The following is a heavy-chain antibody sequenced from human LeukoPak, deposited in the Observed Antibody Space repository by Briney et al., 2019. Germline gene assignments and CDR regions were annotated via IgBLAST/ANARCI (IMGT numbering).Heavy chain of an antibody. CDR2: ISHDGTNK. D-gene: IGHD4-17*01. J-gene: IGHJ6*02. CDR3: AKAHLSDYGDYVRFHYNGMDV. Sequence: GGSLRLSCAASGFTFSRNGMHWVRQPPGKGREGGAVISHDGTNKYHADSVKGRFTISRDNSKNTLYLQMSSLRAEDTAVYYCAKAHLSDYGDYVRFHYNGMDVWGQGTRSASP. CDR1: GFTFSRNG. V-gene: IGHV3-30*18.